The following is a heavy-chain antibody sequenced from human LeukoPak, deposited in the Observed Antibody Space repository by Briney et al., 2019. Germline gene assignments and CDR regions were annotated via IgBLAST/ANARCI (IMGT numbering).Heavy chain of an antibody. J-gene: IGHJ4*02. Sequence: GGSLRLSCAASGFTVSSNYMSWVRQAPGKGLEWVSVIYSGGSTYYADSVKGRFIISRDNSKNTLYLQMNSLSAEDTAVYYCARVDYGDYGFDYWGQGTLVTVSS. CDR3: ARVDYGDYGFDY. D-gene: IGHD4-17*01. V-gene: IGHV3-66*01. CDR2: IYSGGST. CDR1: GFTVSSNY.